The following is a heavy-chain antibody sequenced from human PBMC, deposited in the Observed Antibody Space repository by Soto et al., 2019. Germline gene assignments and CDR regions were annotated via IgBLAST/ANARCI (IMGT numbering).Heavy chain of an antibody. J-gene: IGHJ4*02. CDR3: ARSPFGVVIHFDY. CDR1: GFTFSSYS. V-gene: IGHV3-21*01. CDR2: ISSSSSYI. Sequence: EVQLVESGGGLVKPGGSLRLSCAASGFTFSSYSMNWVRQAPGKGLEWVSSISSSSSYIYYADSVKGRFTISRDNAKNSLYLQMNSLRAEDTAVYYCARSPFGVVIHFDYWGQGTLVTVSS. D-gene: IGHD3-3*01.